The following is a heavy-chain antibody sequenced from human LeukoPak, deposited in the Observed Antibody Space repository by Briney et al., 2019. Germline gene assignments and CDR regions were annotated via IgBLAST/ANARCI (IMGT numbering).Heavy chain of an antibody. D-gene: IGHD2-15*01. V-gene: IGHV4-59*08. Sequence: SETLSLTCTVSGGSISNYYWSWIRQPPGKGLEWIGYIYSSGSTNYNPSLKSRVTISVDTSKNQFSLKLSSVTAADTAFYYCARHGNIVVVVAARGFDPWGQGTLVTVSS. J-gene: IGHJ5*02. CDR3: ARHGNIVVVVAARGFDP. CDR1: GGSISNYY. CDR2: IYSSGST.